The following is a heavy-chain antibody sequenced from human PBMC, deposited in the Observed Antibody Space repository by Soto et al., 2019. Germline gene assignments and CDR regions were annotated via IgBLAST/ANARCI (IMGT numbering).Heavy chain of an antibody. J-gene: IGHJ6*02. CDR2: IIPLLGST. V-gene: IGHV1-69*01. CDR3: AMCYGPYFYYVIDV. CDR1: GGPFSSQA. D-gene: IGHD3-10*01. Sequence: QVQVEQSGAEVKKPGSSLKVSCKTSGGPFSSQAFNWVRQARGHGLEWMGGIIPLLGSTTYAQKFQDRVTFTEDESTSTVYMELRSLRAEDTATYFCAMCYGPYFYYVIDVWGRGTTVTVSS.